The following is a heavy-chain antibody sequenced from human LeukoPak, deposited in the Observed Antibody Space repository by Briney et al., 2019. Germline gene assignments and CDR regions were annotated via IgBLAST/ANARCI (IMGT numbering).Heavy chain of an antibody. J-gene: IGHJ4*02. CDR1: GFTVRDFW. Sequence: GGSLRLSCAASGFTVRDFWMAWVRQAPGKGLEWVAHIKEDRTADYYVDSVKGRFTISKDDGKNSLYLQMNSLRVEDTAVYYCVRGGWELDYWGQGTLVTASS. D-gene: IGHD4-23*01. CDR2: IKEDRTAD. V-gene: IGHV3-7*01. CDR3: VRGGWELDY.